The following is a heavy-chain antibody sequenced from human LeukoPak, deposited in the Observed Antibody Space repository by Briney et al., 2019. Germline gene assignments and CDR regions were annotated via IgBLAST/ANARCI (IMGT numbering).Heavy chain of an antibody. D-gene: IGHD4-17*01. CDR3: AKSRLSTVTKLDY. J-gene: IGHJ4*02. CDR1: GFTFSSYA. CDR2: ISGSGGST. V-gene: IGHV3-23*01. Sequence: GGSLRLSCAASGFTFSSYAMSWVRQAPGKGLEWVSAISGSGGSTYYADSVKGRFTISRDNPKNTLYLQMNSLRAEDTAVYYCAKSRLSTVTKLDYWGQGTLVTVSS.